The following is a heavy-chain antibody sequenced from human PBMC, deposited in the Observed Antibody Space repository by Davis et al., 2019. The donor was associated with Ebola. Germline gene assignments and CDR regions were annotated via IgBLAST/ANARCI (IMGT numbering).Heavy chain of an antibody. Sequence: GGSLRLSCAASGFTFSSYAMYWVRQAPGKGLEWVAVISYDGSNKYYADSVKDRLTISRDNSKNTLYLQMNSLRAEDTAVYYCARGGVDTAMDTDFDYWGQETLVTVSS. CDR1: GFTFSSYA. J-gene: IGHJ4*02. CDR3: ARGGVDTAMDTDFDY. CDR2: ISYDGSNK. D-gene: IGHD5-18*01. V-gene: IGHV3-30-3*01.